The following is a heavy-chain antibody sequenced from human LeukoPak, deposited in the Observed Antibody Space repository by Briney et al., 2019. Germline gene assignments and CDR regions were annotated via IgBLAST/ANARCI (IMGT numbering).Heavy chain of an antibody. CDR3: ARARGSGSYYSYYFDY. CDR1: GFTVSSNY. J-gene: IGHJ4*02. Sequence: GGSLRLSCAASGFTVSSNYMSWVRQAPGKGLEWVSVIYSGGSTYYADSVKGRFTISRDNSKNTLYLQMNSLRAEDTAVYYCARARGSGSYYSYYFDYWGQGTLVTVSS. CDR2: IYSGGST. V-gene: IGHV3-53*01. D-gene: IGHD3-10*01.